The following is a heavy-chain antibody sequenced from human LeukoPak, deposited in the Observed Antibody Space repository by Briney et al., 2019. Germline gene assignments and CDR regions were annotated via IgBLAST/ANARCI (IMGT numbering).Heavy chain of an antibody. CDR2: ITSGGAP. J-gene: IGHJ4*02. D-gene: IGHD5-24*01. CDR3: AKPPFSRWLQVDY. V-gene: IGHV3-23*01. Sequence: GGSLRLSCAASGFTFSNYAVMWVRQAPGQGLEWVSAITSGGAPRYADSVKGRFTISRDNSKNTLYLQMNSLRAEDTAVYYCAKPPFSRWLQVDYWGQGTLVTVSS. CDR1: GFTFSNYA.